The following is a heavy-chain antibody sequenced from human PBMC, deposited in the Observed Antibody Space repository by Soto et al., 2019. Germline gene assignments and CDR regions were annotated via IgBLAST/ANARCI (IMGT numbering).Heavy chain of an antibody. Sequence: QVQLQESGPGLVKPSQTLSLTCTVSGGSISSGGYYWSWIRQHPGKGLEWIGYIYYSGSTYYNPSLKSRVTISVDTSKTQFSLKLSSVTAADTAVYYCARDQAIAAAGDYYYYGMDVWGQGTTVTVSS. CDR3: ARDQAIAAAGDYYYYGMDV. V-gene: IGHV4-31*03. D-gene: IGHD6-13*01. CDR2: IYYSGST. CDR1: GGSISSGGYY. J-gene: IGHJ6*02.